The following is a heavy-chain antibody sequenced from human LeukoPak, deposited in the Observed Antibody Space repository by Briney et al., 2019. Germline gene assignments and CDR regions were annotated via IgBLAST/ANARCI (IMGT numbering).Heavy chain of an antibody. CDR1: GYTFTSYG. CDR2: ISAYNGNT. CDR3: ARDSPVAGRRRVLDY. Sequence: GASVKVSCKASGYTFTSYGISWVRQAPGQGLEWMGWISAYNGNTNYAQKLQGRVTMTTDTSTSTAYMELRSLRSDDTAVYYCARDSPVAGRRRVLDYWGQGTLVTVSS. D-gene: IGHD6-19*01. J-gene: IGHJ4*02. V-gene: IGHV1-18*01.